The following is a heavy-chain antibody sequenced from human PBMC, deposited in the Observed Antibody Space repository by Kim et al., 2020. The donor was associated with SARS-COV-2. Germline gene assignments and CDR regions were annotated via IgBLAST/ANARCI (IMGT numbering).Heavy chain of an antibody. D-gene: IGHD6-13*01. V-gene: IGHV3-74*03. CDR2: INTDGSRT. CDR1: GFIFSSYW. Sequence: GGSLRLSCAASGFIFSSYWMHWVRQVPGKGLVWVSRINTDGSRTTYADSVRGRFTVSRDNAKNTLYVQINSLRAEDTAVYYCAREDSSWSTTGFDYWGQGTLVTVSS. CDR3: AREDSSWSTTGFDY. J-gene: IGHJ4*02.